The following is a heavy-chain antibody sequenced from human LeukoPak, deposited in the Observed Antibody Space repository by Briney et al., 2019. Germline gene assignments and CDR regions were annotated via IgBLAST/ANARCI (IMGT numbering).Heavy chain of an antibody. J-gene: IGHJ4*02. CDR3: AKDLAGSGYEPWFGIDY. V-gene: IGHV3-9*02. D-gene: IGHD5-12*01. CDR2: ISWNSGST. CDR1: GFTSDDYA. Sequence: GGSLRLSCAASGFTSDDYAMHWVRQAPGEGLEWVSSISWNSGSTGYADSVKGRFTISRDNAKNSLYLQMNSLRAEDTALYYCAKDLAGSGYEPWFGIDYWGQGTLVTVSS.